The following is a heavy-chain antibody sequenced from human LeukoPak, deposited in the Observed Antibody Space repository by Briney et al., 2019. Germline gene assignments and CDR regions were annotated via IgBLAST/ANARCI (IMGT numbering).Heavy chain of an antibody. CDR1: GYTFTSYA. CDR3: AREGGSWYHHFKNYYYYMDV. CDR2: IKTNTGNP. J-gene: IGHJ6*03. Sequence: ASVTVSCKASGYTFTSYAMNWVRQAPGQGLEWMGWIKTNTGNPTYAQGFTGRFVFSLDTSVSTAYLQISSLKAEDTAVYYCAREGGSWYHHFKNYYYYMDVWGKGTTVTVSS. V-gene: IGHV7-4-1*02. D-gene: IGHD6-13*01.